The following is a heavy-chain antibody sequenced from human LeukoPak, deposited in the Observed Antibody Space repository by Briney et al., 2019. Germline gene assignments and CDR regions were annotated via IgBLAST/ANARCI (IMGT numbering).Heavy chain of an antibody. V-gene: IGHV4-4*07. CDR3: AREDGSGSYRIYYYYMDV. J-gene: IGHJ6*03. Sequence: SETLSLTCTVSGGSISSYYWSWIRQPAGKGLEWIGRIYTSGSTNYNPSLKSRVTMSVDTSKNQFSLKLSSVTAADTAVYYCAREDGSGSYRIYYYYMDVWGKGTTVTVSS. CDR1: GGSISSYY. CDR2: IYTSGST. D-gene: IGHD3-10*01.